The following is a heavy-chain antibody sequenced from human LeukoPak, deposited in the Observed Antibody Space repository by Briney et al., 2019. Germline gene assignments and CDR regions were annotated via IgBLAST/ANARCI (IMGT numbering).Heavy chain of an antibody. Sequence: SQTLSLTCAISGASVSRNSAAWYWIRQSPSKGLEWLGRTYYRSKWYNDYAVFVKSRITINPATSKNQLSLQLNSVTPADTAVYYCARDPDPFSRLSVFDIWGQGTMVTVSS. V-gene: IGHV6-1*01. J-gene: IGHJ3*02. D-gene: IGHD3-16*02. CDR3: ARDPDPFSRLSVFDI. CDR1: GASVSRNSAA. CDR2: TYYRSKWYN.